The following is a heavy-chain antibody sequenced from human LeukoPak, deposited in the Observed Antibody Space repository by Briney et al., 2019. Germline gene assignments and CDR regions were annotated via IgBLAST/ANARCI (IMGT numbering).Heavy chain of an antibody. Sequence: GGSLRLSCAVSGFTVSTTYMSWIRQAPGEGLKWVSVIYSGTTTYYADSVKGRFTISRDNSKNTLYLQMNSLRAEDTAIYYCAKRVTSGSGYYLLGYWGQGTLVTVSS. CDR3: AKRVTSGSGYYLLGY. CDR2: IYSGTTT. V-gene: IGHV3-66*04. CDR1: GFTVSTTY. D-gene: IGHD3-3*01. J-gene: IGHJ4*02.